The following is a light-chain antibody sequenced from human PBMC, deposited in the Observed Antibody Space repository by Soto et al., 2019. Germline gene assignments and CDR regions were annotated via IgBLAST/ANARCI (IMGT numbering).Light chain of an antibody. CDR3: QHRSNWLGT. CDR2: DAF. Sequence: EILLTQSPATLSLSPGERATLSCRASQSVSSYLAWYQQKPGQAPRLLIYDAFNRATGIPTRFSGSGSGTDFTLTISSLEPEDFAVYYCQHRSNWLGTFGPGTKVDIK. V-gene: IGKV3-11*01. J-gene: IGKJ3*01. CDR1: QSVSSY.